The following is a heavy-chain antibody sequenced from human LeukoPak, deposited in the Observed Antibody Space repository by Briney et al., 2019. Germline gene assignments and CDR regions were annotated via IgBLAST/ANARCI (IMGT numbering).Heavy chain of an antibody. J-gene: IGHJ3*02. CDR2: IYYSGST. V-gene: IGHV4-59*01. CDR1: GGSISGYY. D-gene: IGHD5-18*01. Sequence: SETLSLTCAVSGGSISGYYWSWIRQPPGKGLEWIGYIYYSGSTNYNPSLKSRVTISVDTSKNQFSLKLSSVTAADTAVYYCARHGYSYGGDAFDIWGQGTMVTVSS. CDR3: ARHGYSYGGDAFDI.